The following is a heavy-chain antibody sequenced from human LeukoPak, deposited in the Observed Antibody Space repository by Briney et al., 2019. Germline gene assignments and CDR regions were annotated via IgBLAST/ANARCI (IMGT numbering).Heavy chain of an antibody. J-gene: IGHJ6*02. D-gene: IGHD6-13*01. V-gene: IGHV4-59*01. CDR2: IYYSGST. Sequence: PSETLSLTCTVSGGSISSYYWSWVRQPPGKGLEWIGYIYYSGSTNYNPSHESRDTISVDTPKNQFSLKLSSVTAADTAVYYCARGRYSSSLRLRYYGMDVWGQGTTVTVSS. CDR3: ARGRYSSSLRLRYYGMDV. CDR1: GGSISSYY.